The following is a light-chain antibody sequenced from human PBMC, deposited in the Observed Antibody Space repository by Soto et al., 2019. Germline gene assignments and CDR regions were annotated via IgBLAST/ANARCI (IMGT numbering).Light chain of an antibody. CDR2: EVS. J-gene: IGLJ2*01. Sequence: QSALSQPPSASGSPGQSVTISCTGTSSDVGGSNYLSWYQHHPGKAPKLMIYEVSKRPSGVPDRFSGSKSGNTASLTVSGLQAEDEADYYCSSYAGSNNVVFGGGTKLTVL. CDR3: SSYAGSNNVV. V-gene: IGLV2-8*01. CDR1: SSDVGGSNY.